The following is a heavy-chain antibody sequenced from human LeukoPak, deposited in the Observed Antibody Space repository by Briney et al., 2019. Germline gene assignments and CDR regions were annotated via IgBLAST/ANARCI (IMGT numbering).Heavy chain of an antibody. J-gene: IGHJ6*02. CDR2: IYYSGST. CDR3: AITADYYYYGMDV. Sequence: SETLSLTCAVSGGSISSSSYFWGWIRQPPGKGLEWIGSIYYSGSTSYNPSLKSRVTISVDTSKNQFSLKLSSVTAADTAVYYCAITADYYYYGMDVWGQGTTVTVSS. CDR1: GGSISSSSYF. V-gene: IGHV4-39*01.